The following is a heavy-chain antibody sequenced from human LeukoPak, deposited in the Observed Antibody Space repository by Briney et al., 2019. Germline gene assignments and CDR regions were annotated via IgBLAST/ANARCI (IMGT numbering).Heavy chain of an antibody. CDR3: ARANSPDPYYYYMDV. J-gene: IGHJ6*03. CDR1: GYTFTSYY. V-gene: IGHV1-2*02. CDR2: INPNSGGT. Sequence: ASVKVSCKASGYTFTSYYMHWVRQAPGQGLEWMGIINPNSGGTNYAQKFQGRVTMTRDTSISTAYMELSRLRSDDTAVYYCARANSPDPYYYYMDVWGKGTTVTVSS. D-gene: IGHD5-24*01.